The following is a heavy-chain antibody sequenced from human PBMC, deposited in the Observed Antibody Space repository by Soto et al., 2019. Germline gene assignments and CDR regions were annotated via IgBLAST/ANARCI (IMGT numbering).Heavy chain of an antibody. Sequence: QVQLQESGPGLVKPSETLSLSCTVSGASVRSRTNYWGWIRQPPGKGLEWIGSIYYSGTTYYNPSLKSRVTISVDLSKTHFSLKLGSVPAADTAIYYCGRLDLSFGGTGFFDSWGQGTLVTVSS. CDR2: IYYSGTT. D-gene: IGHD2-15*01. CDR3: GRLDLSFGGTGFFDS. CDR1: GASVRSRTNY. J-gene: IGHJ4*02. V-gene: IGHV4-39*01.